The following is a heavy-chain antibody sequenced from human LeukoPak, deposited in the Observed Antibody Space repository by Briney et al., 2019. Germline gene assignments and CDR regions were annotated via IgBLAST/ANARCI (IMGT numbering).Heavy chain of an antibody. Sequence: SETLSLTCTVSGDSFTSRTYYWGWVRQPPGKGLEYIGTISSNGSPYYNPSLKSRVTLSVDTSKNQFSLKLSSVTAADTAVYYCARGWRGFQHWGQGTLVTVSS. CDR3: ARGWRGFQH. J-gene: IGHJ1*01. CDR1: GDSFTSRTYY. D-gene: IGHD3-10*01. CDR2: ISSNGSP. V-gene: IGHV4-39*02.